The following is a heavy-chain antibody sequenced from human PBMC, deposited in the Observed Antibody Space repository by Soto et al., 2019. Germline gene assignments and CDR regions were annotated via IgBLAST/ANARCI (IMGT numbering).Heavy chain of an antibody. Sequence: EVQLVESGGGLVKPGGSLRLSCAASGFTFSSYSMNWVRQAPGKGLEWVSSISSSSSYIYYADSVKGRFTISRDNAKNSLYLQMNSLRAEDTAVYYCSRDSRGYDLYVMDVWGQGTTVTVSS. J-gene: IGHJ6*02. CDR2: ISSSSSYI. V-gene: IGHV3-21*01. CDR3: SRDSRGYDLYVMDV. D-gene: IGHD5-12*01. CDR1: GFTFSSYS.